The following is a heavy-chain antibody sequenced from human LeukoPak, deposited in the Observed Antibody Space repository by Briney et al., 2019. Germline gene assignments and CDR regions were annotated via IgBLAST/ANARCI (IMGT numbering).Heavy chain of an antibody. V-gene: IGHV1-69*05. CDR1: GGTFSSYA. CDR3: ASLATGDYYYMDV. CDR2: IIPIFGTA. Sequence: SVKVSCKASGGTFSSYAISWVRQAPGQGLEWMGGIIPIFGTANYAQKFQGRVTITTDESTSTAYMELSSLRSEDTAVYYCASLATGDYYYMDVWGKGTTVTVSS. J-gene: IGHJ6*03. D-gene: IGHD5-12*01.